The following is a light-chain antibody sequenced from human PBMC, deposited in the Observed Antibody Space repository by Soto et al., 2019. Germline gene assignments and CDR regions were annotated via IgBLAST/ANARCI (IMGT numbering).Light chain of an antibody. J-gene: IGLJ2*01. V-gene: IGLV3-21*04. Sequence: SYELTQPPSVSVAPGKTASITCGGNNIGSKSVHWYQQKPGQAPVLVIYYDSDRPSGIPERFSGSNSGNTATLTISRVEAGDEADYYCQVWDSSSDDVVFGGGTKLTVL. CDR1: NIGSKS. CDR3: QVWDSSSDDVV. CDR2: YDS.